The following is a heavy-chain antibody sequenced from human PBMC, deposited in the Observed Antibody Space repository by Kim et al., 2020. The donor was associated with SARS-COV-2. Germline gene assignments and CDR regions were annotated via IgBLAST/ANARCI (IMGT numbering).Heavy chain of an antibody. D-gene: IGHD3-10*01. CDR3: AGAFRSGSYLFDY. J-gene: IGHJ4*02. CDR1: GGSISSYY. CDR2: IYYSGST. Sequence: SETLSLTFTVSGGSISSYYWSWIRQPPGKGLEWIGYIYYSGSTNYNPSLKSRVTISVDTSKNQFSLKLSSVTAADTAVYYCAGAFRSGSYLFDYWGQGTLVTVSS. V-gene: IGHV4-59*01.